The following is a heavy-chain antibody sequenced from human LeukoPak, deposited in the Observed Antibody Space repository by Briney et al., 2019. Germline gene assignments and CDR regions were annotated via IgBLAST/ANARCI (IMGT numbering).Heavy chain of an antibody. CDR1: GDSVSSNSAA. J-gene: IGHJ3*02. Sequence: SQTLSLTCAISGDSVSSNSAAWNWIRQPPSRGLEWLVRTYYRTKWYNDYAVSVKSPITINPDTSKIHFSLQLNSVTPEDTAVYYCARERYSPLDAFDIWGQGTMVTVSS. CDR2: TYYRTKWYN. D-gene: IGHD5-18*01. CDR3: ARERYSPLDAFDI. V-gene: IGHV6-1*01.